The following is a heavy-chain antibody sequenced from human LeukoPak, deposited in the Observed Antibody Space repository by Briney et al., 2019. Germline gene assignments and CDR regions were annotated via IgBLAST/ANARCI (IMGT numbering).Heavy chain of an antibody. Sequence: SETLSLICTVSGASISDYLWSWIRQSPGKRLEWIGYIDPSGSTNYNPSLNSRATVSVDTSNHHFSLKLKSVTAADTAVYFCARHGRERASRNQGDAFDIWGQGTVVIVSS. CDR2: IDPSGST. V-gene: IGHV4-4*09. D-gene: IGHD3-16*01. CDR1: GASISDYL. CDR3: ARHGRERASRNQGDAFDI. J-gene: IGHJ3*02.